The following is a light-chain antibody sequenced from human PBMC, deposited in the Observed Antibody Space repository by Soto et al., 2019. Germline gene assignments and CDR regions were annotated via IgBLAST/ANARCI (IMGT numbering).Light chain of an antibody. CDR1: RNDIGAYEF. CDR3: SSYTTSSSYV. Sequence: QSVLTQPPSASGSPGQSVTISCTGTRNDIGAYEFVSWYQHHPGKAPKLIIYEVVQRPSGVPDRFSGSKSGNTASLTVSGLQAADEADYYCSSYTTSSSYVFGTGTKVTVL. V-gene: IGLV2-8*01. J-gene: IGLJ1*01. CDR2: EVV.